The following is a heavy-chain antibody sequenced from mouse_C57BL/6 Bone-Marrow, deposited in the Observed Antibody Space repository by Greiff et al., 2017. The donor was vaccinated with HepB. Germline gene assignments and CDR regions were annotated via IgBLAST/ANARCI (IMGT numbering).Heavy chain of an antibody. CDR3: ASFGSSYDY. Sequence: EVKLQQSGPELVKPGASVKISCKASGYTFTDYYMNWVKQSHGKSLEWIGDINPNNGGTSYNQKFKGKATLTVDKSSSTAYMELRSLTSEDSAVYYCASFGSSYDYWGQGTTLTVSS. D-gene: IGHD1-1*01. J-gene: IGHJ2*01. CDR2: INPNNGGT. V-gene: IGHV1-26*01. CDR1: GYTFTDYY.